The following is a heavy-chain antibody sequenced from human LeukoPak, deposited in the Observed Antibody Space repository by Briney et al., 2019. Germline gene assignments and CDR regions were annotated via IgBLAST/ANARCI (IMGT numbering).Heavy chain of an antibody. CDR2: INHSGST. Sequence: SETLSLTCAVYGGSFSGYYWSWIRQPPGKGLEWIGEINHSGSTNYNPSLKSRVTISVDTSKNQFSLKLNSVTAADTAVYYCARRTWRVVAATRSIDYWGQGTLVTVSS. CDR3: ARRTWRVVAATRSIDY. D-gene: IGHD2-15*01. V-gene: IGHV4-34*01. CDR1: GGSFSGYY. J-gene: IGHJ4*02.